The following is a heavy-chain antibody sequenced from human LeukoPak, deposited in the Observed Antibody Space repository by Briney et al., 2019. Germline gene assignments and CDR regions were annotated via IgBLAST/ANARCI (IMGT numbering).Heavy chain of an antibody. D-gene: IGHD4-17*01. V-gene: IGHV3-23*01. J-gene: IGHJ4*02. CDR2: ISGSGGST. Sequence: GGSLRPSCAASGFTFSSYAMSWVRQAPGKGLEWVSAISGSGGSTYYADSVKGRFTISRDNSKNTLYLQMNSLRAEDTAVYYCAKGYYGDDWGYFDYWGQGTLVTVSS. CDR3: AKGYYGDDWGYFDY. CDR1: GFTFSSYA.